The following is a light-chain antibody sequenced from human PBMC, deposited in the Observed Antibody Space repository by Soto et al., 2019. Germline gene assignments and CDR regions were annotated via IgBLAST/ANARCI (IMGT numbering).Light chain of an antibody. J-gene: IGLJ2*01. CDR2: KGS. Sequence: QSALTQPASVSGSPGQSITISCTGTSSDVGTYNLVSWYQQHPGKAPKFMIYKGSKRPSGVSNRFSGSKSGHTASLTISGLQAEDEADYYCCSYAGSSAFVFGGGTKLTVL. CDR3: CSYAGSSAFV. CDR1: SSDVGTYNL. V-gene: IGLV2-23*03.